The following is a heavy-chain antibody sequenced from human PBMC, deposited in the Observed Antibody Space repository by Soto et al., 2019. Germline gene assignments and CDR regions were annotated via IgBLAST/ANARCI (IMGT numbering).Heavy chain of an antibody. CDR1: GFTFTVYG. V-gene: IGHV3-30*03. J-gene: IGHJ6*02. CDR2: ISYDGSNK. Sequence: QVQLVESGGGVVQPGRSLRLPCAASGFTFTVYGMHWVRQAPGKGLEWVAGISYDGSNKYYADSVRGRFAISRDNSKNTVYLQMNSLRAEDTAVYYCAREGGPAPYYYYYGMDVWGQGTTVTVSS. D-gene: IGHD2-2*01. CDR3: AREGGPAPYYYYYGMDV.